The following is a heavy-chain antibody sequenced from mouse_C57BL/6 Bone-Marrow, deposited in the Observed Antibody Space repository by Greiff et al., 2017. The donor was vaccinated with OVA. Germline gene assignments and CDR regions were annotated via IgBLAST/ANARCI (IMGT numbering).Heavy chain of an antibody. J-gene: IGHJ2*01. CDR2: ISSGGSYT. Sequence: DVMLVESGGDLVKPGGSLKLSCAASGFTFSSYGMSWVRQTPDKRLEWVATISSGGSYTYYPDSVKGRFTISRDNAKNTLYLQMSSLKSEDTAMYYCARRARRFDYWGQGTTLTVSS. CDR1: GFTFSSYG. CDR3: ARRARRFDY. V-gene: IGHV5-6*02.